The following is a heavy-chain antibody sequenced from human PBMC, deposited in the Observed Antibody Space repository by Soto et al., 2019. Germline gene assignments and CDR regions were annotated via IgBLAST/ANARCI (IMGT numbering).Heavy chain of an antibody. CDR1: GGTFSSYA. Sequence: ASVKVSCKASGGTFSSYAISWVRQAPGQGLEWMGGIIPIFGTANYAQKFQGRVTITADKSTSTAYMELSSLRSEDTAVYYCARAVFRGDSSGYCPPFGMDVWGQGTTVTVSS. CDR3: ARAVFRGDSSGYCPPFGMDV. CDR2: IIPIFGTA. J-gene: IGHJ6*02. V-gene: IGHV1-69*06. D-gene: IGHD3-22*01.